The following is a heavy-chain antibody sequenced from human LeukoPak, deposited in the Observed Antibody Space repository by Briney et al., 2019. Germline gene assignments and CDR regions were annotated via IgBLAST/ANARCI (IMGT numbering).Heavy chain of an antibody. CDR1: GFTFSSYG. CDR3: ASVPSLYCSSTSCNFDY. Sequence: PGRSLRLSCAASGFTFSSYGMHWVRQAPGKGLEWVAVIWYDGSNKYYADSVKGRFTISRDNSKNTLCLQMNSLRAEDTAVYYCASVPSLYCSSTSCNFDYWGQGTLVTVSS. J-gene: IGHJ4*02. D-gene: IGHD2-2*01. V-gene: IGHV3-33*01. CDR2: IWYDGSNK.